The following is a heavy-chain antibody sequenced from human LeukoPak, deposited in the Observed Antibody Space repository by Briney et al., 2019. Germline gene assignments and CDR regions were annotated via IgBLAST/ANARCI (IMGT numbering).Heavy chain of an antibody. CDR2: IKQDGSEK. D-gene: IGHD1-26*01. Sequence: GGSLRLSCAASGFTFSNYWMSWVRQAPGKGLEWVANIKQDGSEKYYVKSVKGRFTISRDNAKNSLYLQMNSLRAKDTAVYYCARGGAGSHTFDYWGQGTLVTVSS. V-gene: IGHV3-7*01. CDR1: GFTFSNYW. J-gene: IGHJ4*02. CDR3: ARGGAGSHTFDY.